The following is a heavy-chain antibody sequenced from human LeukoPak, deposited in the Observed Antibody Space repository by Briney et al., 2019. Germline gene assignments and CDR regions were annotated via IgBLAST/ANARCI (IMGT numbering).Heavy chain of an antibody. J-gene: IGHJ4*02. CDR1: GFNFDRYT. D-gene: IGHD3-10*02. CDR2: AGWAGGTT. Sequence: GGSLGLSCATSGFNFDRYTIHWVRQAPGKGLEWVSLAGWAGGTTFYSDSVRGRFTIFRDSGRKSVYLQMNSLTTDDTAFYFCAKELDTMFFDYWGQGALVTVSS. V-gene: IGHV3-43*01. CDR3: AKELDTMFFDY.